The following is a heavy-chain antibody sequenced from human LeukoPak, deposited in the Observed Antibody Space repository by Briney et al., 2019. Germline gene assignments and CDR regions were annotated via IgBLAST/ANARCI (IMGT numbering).Heavy chain of an antibody. J-gene: IGHJ4*02. CDR1: GGSISSYY. CDR3: ASTGPASPRLFDY. V-gene: IGHV4-59*01. CDR2: IYYSGST. Sequence: SETLSLTCTVSGGSISSYYWSWIRQPPGKGLEWIGYIYYSGSTNYNPSLKSRVTISVDTSKNQFSLKLSSVTAADTAVYYCASTGPASPRLFDYWGQGTLVTVSS. D-gene: IGHD2-2*01.